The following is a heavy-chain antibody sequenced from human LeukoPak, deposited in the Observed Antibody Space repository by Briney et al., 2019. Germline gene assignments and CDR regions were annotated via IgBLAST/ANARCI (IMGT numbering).Heavy chain of an antibody. CDR3: TTFSD. Sequence: GGSLRLSCAASGFTFSDYYMSWIRQAPGKGLEWVGLIKRKADGLTADYGAPVKGRFTISRDDSKNTLYLQMNSLKTEDTAVCYCTTFSDWGQGTLVTVSS. CDR1: GFTFSDYY. CDR2: IKRKADGLTA. V-gene: IGHV3-15*01. J-gene: IGHJ4*02.